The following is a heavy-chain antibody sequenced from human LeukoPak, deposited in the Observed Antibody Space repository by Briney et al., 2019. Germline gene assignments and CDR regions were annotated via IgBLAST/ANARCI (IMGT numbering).Heavy chain of an antibody. Sequence: GGSLRLSCAASGFTFSSYGMHWVRQAPGKGLEWVAVISYDGSNKYYADSVKGRFTISRDNSKNTLYLQMNSLRAEDTAVYYCARDGGSSWYGAFHIWGQGTTVTVSS. J-gene: IGHJ3*02. D-gene: IGHD6-13*01. CDR3: ARDGGSSWYGAFHI. V-gene: IGHV3-30*03. CDR1: GFTFSSYG. CDR2: ISYDGSNK.